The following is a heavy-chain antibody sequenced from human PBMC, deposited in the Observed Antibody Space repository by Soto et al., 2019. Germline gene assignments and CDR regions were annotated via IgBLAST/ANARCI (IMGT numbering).Heavy chain of an antibody. V-gene: IGHV3-15*07. CDR1: GFGFTDAS. Sequence: KPGGSLRLSCAASGFGFTDASMHWVRQAPGKGLEWVGRIKTNADGGTTDYAAPVKGRFTISRDDSKNTLYHQMNSLKTDDTAVYYCTSDTYYWGQGALVTVSS. CDR3: TSDTYY. J-gene: IGHJ4*02. CDR2: IKTNADGGTT.